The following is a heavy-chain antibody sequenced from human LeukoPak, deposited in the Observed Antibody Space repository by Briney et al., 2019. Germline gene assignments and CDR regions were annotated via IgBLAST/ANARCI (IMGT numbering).Heavy chain of an antibody. D-gene: IGHD6-19*01. CDR2: ISYDGNNK. CDR1: GFTFSIYY. Sequence: GRSLRLSCAASGFTFSIYYMHWVRQAPGKGLEWVAVISYDGNNKYYADSVKGRFTISRDNSKNTLYLQMNSLRADDTAVYYCARSLQWLGIFFDYWGQGTLVTVSS. CDR3: ARSLQWLGIFFDY. V-gene: IGHV3-30-3*01. J-gene: IGHJ4*02.